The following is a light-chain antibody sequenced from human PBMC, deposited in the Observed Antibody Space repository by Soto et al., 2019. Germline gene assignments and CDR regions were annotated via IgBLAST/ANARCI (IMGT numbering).Light chain of an antibody. CDR2: TAS. J-gene: IGKJ5*01. CDR3: QQLAGFPIT. Sequence: QMTQSPSSLSASVGDRITITCRASRDIGSDLSWYQQKPGKAPTLLIYTASTLQTGVPSRFSGSAFGTEFTLTISSLQPEDFATYYCQQLAGFPITFGQGTRLEIK. CDR1: RDIGSD. V-gene: IGKV1-17*01.